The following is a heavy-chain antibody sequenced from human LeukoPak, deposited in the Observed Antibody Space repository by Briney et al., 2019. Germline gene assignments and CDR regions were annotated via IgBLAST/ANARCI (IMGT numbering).Heavy chain of an antibody. V-gene: IGHV3-48*03. J-gene: IGHJ4*02. D-gene: IGHD3-22*01. CDR3: TTLPVVFNFDY. CDR1: GFSFSVYE. Sequence: GGSLRLSCAASGFSFSVYEMHWVRQAPGKGLEWISDISSSGTTTYYADSVKGRFTISRDNTKNSLYLQMNRLRVEETAVYYCTTLPVVFNFDYWGQGPLVTVSS. CDR2: ISSSGTTT.